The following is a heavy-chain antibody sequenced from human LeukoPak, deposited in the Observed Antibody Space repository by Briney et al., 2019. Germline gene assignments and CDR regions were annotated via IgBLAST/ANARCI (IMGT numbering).Heavy chain of an antibody. CDR2: ISEGGNYI. V-gene: IGHV3-21*01. D-gene: IGHD3-3*01. CDR3: ARDHSDFSISGKIINGTWYFDL. Sequence: GGSLRLSCAASGFSVSSNYMSWVRQAPGKGLEWVSGISEGGNYINYAASVKGRFTISRDNAKNSLHLQMNSLRTEDTAVYFCARDHSDFSISGKIINGTWYFDLWGRGTLVPVSS. J-gene: IGHJ2*01. CDR1: GFSVSSNY.